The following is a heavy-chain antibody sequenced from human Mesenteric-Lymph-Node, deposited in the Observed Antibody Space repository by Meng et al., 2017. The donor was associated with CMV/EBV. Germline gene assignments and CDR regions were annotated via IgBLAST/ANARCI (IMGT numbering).Heavy chain of an antibody. CDR2: INPNSGDT. J-gene: IGHJ4*02. V-gene: IGHV1-2*06. CDR1: GYTFTTNY. D-gene: IGHD3-22*01. CDR3: ARNSSSRAIFDF. Sequence: ASGYTFTTNYAMNWVRQAPGQGLEWMGRINPNSGDTDYAEKLQGRVTMTRDTSVSTAYMELSSLRSDDTAVYYCARNSSSRAIFDFWGQGTLVTVSS.